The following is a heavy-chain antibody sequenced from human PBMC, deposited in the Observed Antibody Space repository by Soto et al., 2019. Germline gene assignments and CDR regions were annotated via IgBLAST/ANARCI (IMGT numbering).Heavy chain of an antibody. CDR3: ARDLATTVVTPGI. J-gene: IGHJ3*02. CDR2: ISYDGSNK. V-gene: IGHV3-30-3*01. CDR1: GFTFSSYA. D-gene: IGHD4-17*01. Sequence: QVQLVESGGGVVQPGRSLRLSCAASGFTFSSYAMHWVRQAPGKGLEWVAVISYDGSNKYYADSVKGRFTISRDNSKNTLYLQMNSLRAEDTAVYYCARDLATTVVTPGIWGQGTMVTVSS.